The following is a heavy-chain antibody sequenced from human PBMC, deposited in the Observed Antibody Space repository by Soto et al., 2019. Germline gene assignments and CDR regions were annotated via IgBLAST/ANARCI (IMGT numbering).Heavy chain of an antibody. CDR2: IKQDGREK. CDR3: ARADVVVVPAVLDY. J-gene: IGHJ4*02. V-gene: IGHV3-7*04. Sequence: PGGSLRLSCAASGFTFSSYWMSRVRQAPGKGLEWVANIKQDGREKYYVDSVKCRCTISRDNAKNSLSLQMNSLRAEDTAVYYCARADVVVVPAVLDYWGQGTLVTVSS. CDR1: GFTFSSYW. D-gene: IGHD2-2*01.